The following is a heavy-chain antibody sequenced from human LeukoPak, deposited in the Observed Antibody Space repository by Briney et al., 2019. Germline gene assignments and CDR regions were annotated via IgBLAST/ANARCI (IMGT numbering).Heavy chain of an antibody. CDR1: GFTFSSYE. V-gene: IGHV3-48*03. D-gene: IGHD4-11*01. Sequence: GGSLRLSCAASGFTFSSYEMNWVRQAPGKGLEWVSYISSSGSTIYYADSVNGRFTISRDDPKNSLYLQMNSLRAEDTAVYYCARVDYRGGGYFMDVWGRGTPVTVSS. CDR2: ISSSGSTI. J-gene: IGHJ6*03. CDR3: ARVDYRGGGYFMDV.